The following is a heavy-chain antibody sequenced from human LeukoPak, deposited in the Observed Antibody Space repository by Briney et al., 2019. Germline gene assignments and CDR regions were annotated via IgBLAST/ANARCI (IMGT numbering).Heavy chain of an antibody. CDR2: VDPEDGET. J-gene: IGHJ6*03. D-gene: IGHD6-25*01. CDR3: ATRAAPGPVGYYYMDV. V-gene: IGHV1-69-2*01. Sequence: ASVKVSCKVSGYTFTDYYIHWVQQAPGKGLEWMGLVDPEDGETIYAEKFQGRVTITADTSTDTPYMELSSLRSEDTAVYYCATRAAPGPVGYYYMDVWGKGTTVTVSS. CDR1: GYTFTDYY.